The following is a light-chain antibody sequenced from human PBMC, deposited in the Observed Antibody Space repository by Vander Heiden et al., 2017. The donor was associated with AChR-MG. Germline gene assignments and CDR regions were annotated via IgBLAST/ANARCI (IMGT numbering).Light chain of an antibody. CDR1: NNDVGGDGY. J-gene: IGLJ3*02. V-gene: IGLV2-11*01. CDR2: DVN. Sequence: QSPLTQPRSVSGSPGPPVPFSCTGPNNDVGGDGYGSWYQQYPGRVPKLVIYDVNKRPSGVPDRFSGSKAGNTASLTISGLQAEDEADYYCCSFAGSFPGVFGGGTRLTVL. CDR3: CSFAGSFPGV.